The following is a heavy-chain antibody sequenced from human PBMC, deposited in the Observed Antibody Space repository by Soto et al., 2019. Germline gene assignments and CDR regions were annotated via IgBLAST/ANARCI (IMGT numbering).Heavy chain of an antibody. D-gene: IGHD3-10*01. J-gene: IGHJ4*02. Sequence: PSETLSLTCTVSGGSISSYYWSWIRQPPGKGLEWIGYIYYSGSTNYNPSLKSRVTISVDTSKNQFSLKLNSMTAADTAVYYCARHNYGSGSTYFAYWGQGTLVTVPS. CDR1: GGSISSYY. CDR2: IYYSGST. CDR3: ARHNYGSGSTYFAY. V-gene: IGHV4-59*08.